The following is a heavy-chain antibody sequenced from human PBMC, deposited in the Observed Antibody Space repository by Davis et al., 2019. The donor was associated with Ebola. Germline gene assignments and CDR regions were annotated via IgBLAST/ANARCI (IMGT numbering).Heavy chain of an antibody. CDR2: IWFGGSTK. J-gene: IGHJ6*04. CDR3: ARVPATYYGMDV. V-gene: IGHV3-33*01. CDR1: GFTFSTYG. Sequence: GESLKISCAASGFTFSTYGMHWVRQAPGKGLEWVAVIWFGGSTKYYADSVKGRFTISRDNSKNTLFLHINSLRVEDTAVYYCARVPATYYGMDVWGKGTTVTVSS.